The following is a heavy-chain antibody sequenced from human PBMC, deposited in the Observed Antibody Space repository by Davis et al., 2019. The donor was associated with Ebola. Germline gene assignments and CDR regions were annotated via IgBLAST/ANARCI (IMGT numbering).Heavy chain of an antibody. CDR1: GYTFTRYG. Sequence: AASVKVSCMASGYTFTRYGISWVRQAPGQGREWMGWISAYNGNTNYAQKFQGRVTMTTDTSTSPAYMELRSLRSDDTAVYYCARDGGMVYAAGWLDPWGQGTLVTVSS. D-gene: IGHD2-8*01. CDR2: ISAYNGNT. V-gene: IGHV1-18*04. J-gene: IGHJ5*02. CDR3: ARDGGMVYAAGWLDP.